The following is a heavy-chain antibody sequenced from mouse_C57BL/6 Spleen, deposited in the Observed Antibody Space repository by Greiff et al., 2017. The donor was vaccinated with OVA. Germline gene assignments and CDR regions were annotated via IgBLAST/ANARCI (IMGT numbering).Heavy chain of an antibody. V-gene: IGHV1-69*01. D-gene: IGHD1-1*01. CDR2: IDPSDSYT. Sequence: VQLQQPGAELVMPGASVKLSCKASGYTFTSYWMHWVKQRPGQGLEWIGEIDPSDSYTNYNQKFKGKSTLTVDKSSSTAYMQLSSLTSEDSAVYYCAIYYGSSRDWYFDVWGTGTTVTVSS. CDR3: AIYYGSSRDWYFDV. J-gene: IGHJ1*03. CDR1: GYTFTSYW.